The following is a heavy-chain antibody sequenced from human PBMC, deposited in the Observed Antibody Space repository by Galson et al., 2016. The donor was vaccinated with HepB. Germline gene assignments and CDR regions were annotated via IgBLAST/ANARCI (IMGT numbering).Heavy chain of an antibody. CDR3: VQGSTAPAV. D-gene: IGHD1-26*01. J-gene: IGHJ6*04. CDR1: GFTFNNYG. CDR2: ISRSGDNT. V-gene: IGHV3-23*01. Sequence: SLRLSCAASGFTFNNYGMTWVRQAPGKGLEVVSSISRSGDNTDYADSVTGRFTISRDNSKNTLSLQMNSLRAEDTAVYYCVQGSTAPAVWGKGTTVTVSS.